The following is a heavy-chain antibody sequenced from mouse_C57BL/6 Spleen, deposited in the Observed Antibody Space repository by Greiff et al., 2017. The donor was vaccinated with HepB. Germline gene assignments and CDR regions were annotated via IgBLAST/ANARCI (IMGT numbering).Heavy chain of an antibody. D-gene: IGHD1-1*01. CDR3: TRRAITTVVATDY. Sequence: VQLQQSGAELVRPGASVTLSCKASGYTFTDYEMHWVKQTPLHGLEWIGAIDPETGGTAYNQKFKGKAILTADKSSSTAYMELRSLTSEDSAVYYCTRRAITTVVATDYWGQGTTLTVSS. J-gene: IGHJ2*01. V-gene: IGHV1-15*01. CDR1: GYTFTDYE. CDR2: IDPETGGT.